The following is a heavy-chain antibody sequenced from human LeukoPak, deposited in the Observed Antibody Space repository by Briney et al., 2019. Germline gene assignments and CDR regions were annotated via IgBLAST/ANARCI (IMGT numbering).Heavy chain of an antibody. V-gene: IGHV3-66*01. D-gene: IGHD6-6*01. Sequence: GGSLRLSCAASGFTVSSNFMSWVRQAPGKGLEWVSVIYSGGNTYYADSVKGRFIISRDNSKNTLCLQMNSLRAEDTAVYYCATIAGRNYFDYWGQGTLVTVSS. CDR1: GFTVSSNF. CDR2: IYSGGNT. CDR3: ATIAGRNYFDY. J-gene: IGHJ4*02.